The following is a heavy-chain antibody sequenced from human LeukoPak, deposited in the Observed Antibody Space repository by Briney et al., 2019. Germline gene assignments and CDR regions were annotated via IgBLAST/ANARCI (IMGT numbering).Heavy chain of an antibody. CDR3: AKSPAQLTAAGTFDY. D-gene: IGHD6-13*01. CDR1: GFTFSNYA. CDR2: VSGSGAGT. J-gene: IGHJ4*02. Sequence: GGSLRLSCAVSGFTFSNYAMNWVRQAPGRGLEWVSTVSGSGAGTYYADSVKGRFTISRDNSKNTLYLQMNSLGAEDTAVYYCAKSPAQLTAAGTFDYWGQGILLTVSS. V-gene: IGHV3-23*01.